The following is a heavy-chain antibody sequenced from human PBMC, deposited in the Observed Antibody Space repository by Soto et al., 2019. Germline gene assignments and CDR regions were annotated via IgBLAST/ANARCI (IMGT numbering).Heavy chain of an antibody. Sequence: QMQLVQSGPEVKKPGTSVKVSCKASGFTFTSSAMQWVRQARGQRLEWIGWIVVGSGNTNYAQKFQERVTITRDMSTSTAYMERSSLRSEDTAVYYCAASSPYYYDGSGYDSGTVIDYWGQGTVVTVSS. CDR2: IVVGSGNT. CDR1: GFTFTSSA. J-gene: IGHJ4*02. D-gene: IGHD3-22*01. CDR3: AASSPYYYDGSGYDSGTVIDY. V-gene: IGHV1-58*02.